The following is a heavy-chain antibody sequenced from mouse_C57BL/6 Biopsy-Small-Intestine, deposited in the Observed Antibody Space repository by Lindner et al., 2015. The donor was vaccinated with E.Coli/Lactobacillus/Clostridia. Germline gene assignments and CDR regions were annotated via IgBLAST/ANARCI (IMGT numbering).Heavy chain of an antibody. Sequence: SVKVSCKAFGYTFTAYYIYWVRQAPGQGPEWMGWIKPNSGDTNYAQKFEGRVTMTRDTSTGTAYMELRRLRSDDTAVYYCARWIVVDDYLDFWGQGTLVTVSS. CDR3: ARWIVVDDYLDF. V-gene: IGHV1-84*02. D-gene: IGHD1-1*01. CDR1: GYTFTAYY. CDR2: IKPNSGDT. J-gene: IGHJ2*01.